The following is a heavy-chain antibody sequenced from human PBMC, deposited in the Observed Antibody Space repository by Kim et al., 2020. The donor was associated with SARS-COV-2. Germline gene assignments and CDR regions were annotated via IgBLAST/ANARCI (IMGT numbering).Heavy chain of an antibody. CDR2: MNPNIGNA. Sequence: ASVKVSCKASGYTFTSYDLNWVRQATGQGLEWMGWMNPNIGNAGYAQKSQGRVTMTMDPSITTAYMELSSLRSEDTAVYYCARGVRTISNYDYWGQGTLV. CDR1: GYTFTSYD. V-gene: IGHV1-8*01. D-gene: IGHD3-9*01. CDR3: ARGVRTISNYDY. J-gene: IGHJ4*02.